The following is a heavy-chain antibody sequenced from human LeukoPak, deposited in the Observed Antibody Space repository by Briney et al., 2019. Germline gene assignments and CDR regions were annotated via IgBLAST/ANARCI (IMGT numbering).Heavy chain of an antibody. J-gene: IGHJ3*02. CDR3: AKDTVGENYYDSSGYYSVGAFDI. CDR1: GFPFSSHW. CDR2: ISGSGGST. Sequence: GGSLRLSCAASGFPFSSHWLSWFRQSPGKGLEWVSAISGSGGSTYYADSVKGRFTISRDNSENTLYLQMNSLRAEDTAVYYCAKDTVGENYYDSSGYYSVGAFDIWGQGAMVTVSS. V-gene: IGHV3-23*01. D-gene: IGHD3-22*01.